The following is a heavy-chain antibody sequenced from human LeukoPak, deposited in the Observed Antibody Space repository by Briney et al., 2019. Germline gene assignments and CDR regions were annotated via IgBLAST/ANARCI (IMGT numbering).Heavy chain of an antibody. V-gene: IGHV3-74*03. D-gene: IGHD6-13*01. CDR3: ARDSSSWYYDY. CDR1: GFTFSSYW. Sequence: GGSLRLSYAASGFTFSSYWMRWVRQAPGKGLVWVSCIKSDGSSTTYADSVKGRFTISRDNAKNTLHLQMNSLRAEDTAVYYCARDSSSWYYDYWGQGTLVTVSS. CDR2: IKSDGSST. J-gene: IGHJ4*02.